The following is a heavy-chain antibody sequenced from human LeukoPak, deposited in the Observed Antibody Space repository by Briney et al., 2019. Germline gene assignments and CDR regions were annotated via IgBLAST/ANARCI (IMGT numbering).Heavy chain of an antibody. CDR3: ARGRSNGSGWYVY. Sequence: PSETLSLTCTVSGGSLSSYYWSWIRQPPGKGLEWIGYIYYSGNADSNPSLKSRVTMSVDTSRNQFSLRLSSVTAADTAVYYCARGRSNGSGWYVYWGQGTLVTVSS. D-gene: IGHD6-19*01. V-gene: IGHV4-59*12. CDR1: GGSLSSYY. CDR2: IYYSGNA. J-gene: IGHJ4*02.